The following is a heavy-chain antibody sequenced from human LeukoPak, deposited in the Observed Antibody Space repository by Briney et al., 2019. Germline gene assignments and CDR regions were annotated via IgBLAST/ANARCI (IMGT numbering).Heavy chain of an antibody. Sequence: ASVKVSCKGSGYPFTKSGIAWVRQAPGQGLEWMGWISTFTGDTNSAQKFQTRVTMTTDTSTTTVYMELRSLRSDDTAVYYCARGGISSRIDYWGQGTLVTVSS. V-gene: IGHV1-18*01. D-gene: IGHD6-6*01. CDR2: ISTFTGDT. J-gene: IGHJ4*02. CDR3: ARGGISSRIDY. CDR1: GYPFTKSG.